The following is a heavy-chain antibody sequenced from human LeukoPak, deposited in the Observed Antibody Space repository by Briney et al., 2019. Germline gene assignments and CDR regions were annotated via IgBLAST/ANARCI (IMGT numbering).Heavy chain of an antibody. Sequence: ASVKVSCKASGGTFSSYAISWVRQAPGQGLEWMGWINAGNGNTKYSQKFQGRVTITRDTSASTAYMELSSLRSEDTAVYYCARRGAYDFWSGYHDCFDYWGQGTLVTVSS. V-gene: IGHV1-3*01. CDR1: GGTFSSYA. CDR2: INAGNGNT. CDR3: ARRGAYDFWSGYHDCFDY. D-gene: IGHD3-3*01. J-gene: IGHJ4*02.